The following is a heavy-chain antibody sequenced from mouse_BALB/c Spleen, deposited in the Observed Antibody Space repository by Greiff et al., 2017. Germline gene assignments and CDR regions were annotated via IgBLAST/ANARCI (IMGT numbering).Heavy chain of an antibody. V-gene: IGHV1S135*01. CDR1: GYSFTSYY. D-gene: IGHD1-2*01. Sequence: EVQLQQSGPELMKPGASVKISCKASGYSFTSYYMHWVKQSHGKSLEWIGYIDPFNGGTSYNQKFKGKATLTVDKSSSTAYMHLSSLTSEDSAVYYCASLLRLGAYWGQGTLVTVSA. J-gene: IGHJ3*01. CDR3: ASLLRLGAY. CDR2: IDPFNGGT.